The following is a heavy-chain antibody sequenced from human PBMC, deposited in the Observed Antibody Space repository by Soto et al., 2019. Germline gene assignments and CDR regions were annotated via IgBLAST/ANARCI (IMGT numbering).Heavy chain of an antibody. J-gene: IGHJ4*02. D-gene: IGHD3-16*01. CDR2: ISGSGVRT. V-gene: IGHV3-23*04. CDR1: GFAFSRLG. CDR3: AAVMGSDYDYVWGSLSFDH. Sequence: EVQMVESGGGVVQPGGSLRLSCAGSGFAFSRLGMHWVRQAPGKGLEWVSTISGSGVRTYYADSVKGRFTISRGNSKNTLFLQMNSLRADDTAVYFCAAVMGSDYDYVWGSLSFDHWGQGALVTVST.